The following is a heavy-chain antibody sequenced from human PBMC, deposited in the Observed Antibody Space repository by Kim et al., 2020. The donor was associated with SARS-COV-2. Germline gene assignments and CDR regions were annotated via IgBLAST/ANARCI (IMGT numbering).Heavy chain of an antibody. J-gene: IGHJ4*02. V-gene: IGHV3-11*03. CDR3: ARTGGLDY. CDR2: ISNSGRYT. CDR1: GFTFSDYH. D-gene: IGHD7-27*01. Sequence: GGSLRLSCSGSGFTFSDYHMHWIRQAPGKGLEWVSYISNSGRYTSYANSVKGRFTISRDNAKSSLFLQMNNLRAEDTAIYFCARTGGLDYWGQGTLVTVSS.